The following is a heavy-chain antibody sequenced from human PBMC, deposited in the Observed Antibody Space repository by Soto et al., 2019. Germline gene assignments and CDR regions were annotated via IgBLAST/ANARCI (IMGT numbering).Heavy chain of an antibody. CDR1: GGTFSSYA. CDR2: IIPIFGTA. CDR3: ATTSGYCSGWYGRSGWFDP. J-gene: IGHJ5*02. Sequence: QVQLVQSGAEVKKPGSSVKVSCKASGGTFSSYAISWVRQAPGQGLEWMGGIIPIFGTANYAQKFQGRVTITADKSTSTAYMELSSLRSEDTTVYCCATTSGYCSGWYGRSGWFDPWGQGTLVTVSS. V-gene: IGHV1-69*06. D-gene: IGHD6-19*01.